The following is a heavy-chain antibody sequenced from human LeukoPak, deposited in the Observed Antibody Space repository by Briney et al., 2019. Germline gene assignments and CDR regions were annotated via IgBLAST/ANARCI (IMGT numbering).Heavy chain of an antibody. V-gene: IGHV4-31*03. CDR2: IYYSGST. CDR3: ARRHSDWYYFDY. Sequence: PSETLSLTCTVSGGSISSGGYYWSWIRQHPGKGLEWIGYIYYSGSTYYNPSLKSRVTISVDTSKNQFSLKLSSVTASDTAVYYCARRHSDWYYFDYWGQGTLVTVSS. CDR1: GGSISSGGYY. D-gene: IGHD6-19*01. J-gene: IGHJ4*02.